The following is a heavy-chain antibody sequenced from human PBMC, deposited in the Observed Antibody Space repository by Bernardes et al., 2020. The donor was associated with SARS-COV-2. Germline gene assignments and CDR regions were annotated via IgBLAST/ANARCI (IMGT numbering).Heavy chain of an antibody. CDR2: FDPEDGET. Sequence: ASVKVSCKVSGYTLTELSMHWVRQAPGKGLEWMGGFDPEDGETIYAQKFQGRVTMTEDTSTDTAYMELSSLRSEDTAVYYCATAPPLSGSYSDYYYYYGMDDWGQGTTGTVSS. V-gene: IGHV1-24*01. CDR3: ATAPPLSGSYSDYYYYYGMDD. D-gene: IGHD1-26*01. J-gene: IGHJ6*02. CDR1: GYTLTELS.